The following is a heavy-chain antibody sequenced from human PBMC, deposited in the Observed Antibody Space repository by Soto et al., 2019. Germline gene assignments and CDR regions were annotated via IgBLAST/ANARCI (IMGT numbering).Heavy chain of an antibody. CDR3: ARDYFGSGSYYTKGNWFDP. V-gene: IGHV4-31*03. CDR1: GASISSGGHY. D-gene: IGHD3-10*01. CDR2: IYYSGNT. Sequence: KPSETLSLTCTVSGASISSGGHYWSWIRQHPGKGLEWIGYIYYSGNTYYNPSLKSRVLISIDTSKNQFSLRLSSVTAADTAVYYCARDYFGSGSYYTKGNWFDPWGQGALVTVSS. J-gene: IGHJ5*02.